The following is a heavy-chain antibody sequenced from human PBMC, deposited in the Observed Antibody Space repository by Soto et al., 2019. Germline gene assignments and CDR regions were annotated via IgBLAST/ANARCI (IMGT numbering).Heavy chain of an antibody. CDR3: ARGGVAGFDP. CDR2: IIPIVGIA. J-gene: IGHJ5*02. CDR1: GGTFSSYI. D-gene: IGHD6-19*01. Sequence: QVQLVQSGAEVKKPGSSVKVSCKASGGTFSSYIISWVRQAPGQGLEWMGRIIPIVGIANYAQRVQGRVTITADKSTSTASMEMSSLRSEDTVVYYCARGGVAGFDPWGQGTLVTVSS. V-gene: IGHV1-69*02.